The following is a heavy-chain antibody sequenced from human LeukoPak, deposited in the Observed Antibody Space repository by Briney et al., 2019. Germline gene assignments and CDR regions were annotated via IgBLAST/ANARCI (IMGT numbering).Heavy chain of an antibody. J-gene: IGHJ5*02. CDR1: GFTFSDYG. CDR3: AGPDRYYYDSSGHPGS. Sequence: QSGGSLRLSCAASGFTFSDYGMHWVRQAPGKGLEGVAFIRYDGTNQYYADSVKGRFTISRDNSKNTLYLQMNNLTPEDTAVYYCAGPDRYYYDSSGHPGSWGQGTLVTVSS. V-gene: IGHV3-30*02. D-gene: IGHD3-22*01. CDR2: IRYDGTNQ.